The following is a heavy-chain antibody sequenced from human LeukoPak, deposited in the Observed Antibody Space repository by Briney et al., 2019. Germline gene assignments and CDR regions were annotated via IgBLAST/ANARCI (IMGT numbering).Heavy chain of an antibody. Sequence: SETLSLTCTVSRGSIRTYYWSWIRQSPGKGLEWIGYIYDSGTTNYNPSLKSRVTMSVDTSKNQFSLKLSSVTAADTAVYYCARLSGSQTTPYWGQGTLVTVSS. CDR1: RGSIRTYY. CDR3: ARLSGSQTTPY. D-gene: IGHD1-26*01. J-gene: IGHJ4*02. V-gene: IGHV4-59*08. CDR2: IYDSGTT.